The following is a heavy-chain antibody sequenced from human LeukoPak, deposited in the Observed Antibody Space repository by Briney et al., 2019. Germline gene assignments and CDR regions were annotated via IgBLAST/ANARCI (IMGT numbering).Heavy chain of an antibody. CDR2: MNPNSGNT. CDR3: ARGYCTNGVCYLGYYYYYMDV. J-gene: IGHJ6*03. D-gene: IGHD2-8*01. V-gene: IGHV1-8*01. CDR1: GYTFTSYD. Sequence: ASVKVSCKASGYTFTSYDTNWVRQATGQGLEWMGWMNPNSGNTGYAQKFQGRVTMTRNTSISTAYMELSSLRSEDTAVYYCARGYCTNGVCYLGYYYYYMDVWGKGTTVTVSS.